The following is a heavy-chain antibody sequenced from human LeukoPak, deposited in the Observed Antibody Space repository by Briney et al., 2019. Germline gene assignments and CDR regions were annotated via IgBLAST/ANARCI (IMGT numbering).Heavy chain of an antibody. D-gene: IGHD2-15*01. V-gene: IGHV3-11*01. J-gene: IGHJ6*02. Sequence: PGGSLRLSCAASGFTFSDYYMSWIRQAPGKGLEWVSYISNSGSGGNTIYYADSVNGRFTISRDNAKNSLFLQMNSLRAEDTAVYYCAREALRRSYYGMDVWGLGTTVTVSS. CDR1: GFTFSDYY. CDR3: AREALRRSYYGMDV. CDR2: ISNSGSGGNTI.